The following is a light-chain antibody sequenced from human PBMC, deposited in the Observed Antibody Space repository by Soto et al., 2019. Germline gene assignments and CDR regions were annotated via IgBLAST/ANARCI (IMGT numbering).Light chain of an antibody. CDR3: PSSTTSTTMI. V-gene: IGLV2-14*03. CDR2: DFN. J-gene: IGLJ2*01. Sequence: QSALTQPASVSGSPGQSITISFTVTISDIVAYNFVSFYQQHPFKAPKLMLYDFNILPSLFSNRFSVSNSGNTSSLTISGXQAEDEDDYDCPSSTTSTTMIFAGGTKVTVL. CDR1: ISDIVAYNF.